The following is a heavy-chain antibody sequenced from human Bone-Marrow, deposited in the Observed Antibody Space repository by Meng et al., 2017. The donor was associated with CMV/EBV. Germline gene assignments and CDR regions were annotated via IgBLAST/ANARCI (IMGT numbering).Heavy chain of an antibody. CDR1: GFTFSYSS. D-gene: IGHD3-16*02. CDR3: ARGVTWRYYDYVWGSYRPTNYYFDY. CDR2: IKQDGSEK. V-gene: IGHV3-7*01. J-gene: IGHJ4*02. Sequence: GGSLRLSCAASGFTFSYSSMNWVRQAPGKGLEWVANIKQDGSEKYYVDSVKGRFTISRDNAKNSLYLQMNSLRAEDTAVYYCARGVTWRYYDYVWGSYRPTNYYFDYWGQGTLVTVSS.